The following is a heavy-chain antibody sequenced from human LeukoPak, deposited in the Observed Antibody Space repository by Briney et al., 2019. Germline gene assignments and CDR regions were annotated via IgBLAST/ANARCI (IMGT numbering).Heavy chain of an antibody. J-gene: IGHJ4*02. D-gene: IGHD5-24*01. V-gene: IGHV1-18*01. CDR2: ISTYSGDT. CDR3: ARSRVQMTTRRADY. CDR1: GYTFFDHG. Sequence: ASVKVSCKASGYTFFDHGFSWVRQAPGQGLEWMGWISTYSGDTKYAQKFQGRVTLTTDTSTSTAYMELRSLRYDDTAVYYCARSRVQMTTRRADYWGQGTLVTVSS.